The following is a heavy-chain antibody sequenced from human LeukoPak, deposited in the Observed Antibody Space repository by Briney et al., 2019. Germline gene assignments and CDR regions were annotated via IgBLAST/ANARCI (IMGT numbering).Heavy chain of an antibody. J-gene: IGHJ3*02. CDR2: IYTGGST. Sequence: GGSLRLSCAASGFTVSRNYMSWVRQVPGRGLEWVSVIYTGGSTYYADSVEGRFTISRDNSKNTVYLQINSLRTEDTAIYYCARDRSRSGTRDAFDIWGQGTMVTVSS. CDR3: ARDRSRSGTRDAFDI. D-gene: IGHD3-22*01. CDR1: GFTVSRNY. V-gene: IGHV3-66*02.